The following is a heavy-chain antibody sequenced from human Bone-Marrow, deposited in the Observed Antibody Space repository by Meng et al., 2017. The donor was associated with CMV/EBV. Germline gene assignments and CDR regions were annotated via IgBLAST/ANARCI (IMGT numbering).Heavy chain of an antibody. CDR2: ISSSSSYI. Sequence: GGSLRLSCAASGFTFSSYSMNWVRQAPGKGLEWVSSISSSSSYIYYADSVKGRFTISRDNAKNSLYLQMNSLRAEDTALYYCARVGWGPLSWFDPWGQGTLVTVSS. CDR1: GFTFSSYS. V-gene: IGHV3-21*04. D-gene: IGHD1-26*01. J-gene: IGHJ5*02. CDR3: ARVGWGPLSWFDP.